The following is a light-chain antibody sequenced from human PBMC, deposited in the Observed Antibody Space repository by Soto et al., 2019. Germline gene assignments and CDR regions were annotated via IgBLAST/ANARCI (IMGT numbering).Light chain of an antibody. CDR2: GAY. Sequence: EIVLTQSPGTLSLSPGERATLSCRASQSLSSSYLAWYQLKPGQAPRLLIYGAYNRATGIPDRFSGSGSGTDFTLTISRLEPEDFAVYFCLQYASPLYTFGQGTKLEI. J-gene: IGKJ2*01. CDR1: QSLSSSY. CDR3: LQYASPLYT. V-gene: IGKV3-20*01.